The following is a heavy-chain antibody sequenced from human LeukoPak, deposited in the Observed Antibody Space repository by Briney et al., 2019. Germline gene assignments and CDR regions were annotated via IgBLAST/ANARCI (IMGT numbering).Heavy chain of an antibody. J-gene: IGHJ5*02. D-gene: IGHD1-1*01. Sequence: PGGSLRLSCAASGLTFISYAMSWVRQAPGKGLEWVSAISGSGGSTYYADSVKGRFTISRDNSKNTLYLQMNSLRAEDTAVYYCAKDKSNWNDVDWFDPWGQGTLVTVSS. CDR2: ISGSGGST. V-gene: IGHV3-23*01. CDR1: GLTFISYA. CDR3: AKDKSNWNDVDWFDP.